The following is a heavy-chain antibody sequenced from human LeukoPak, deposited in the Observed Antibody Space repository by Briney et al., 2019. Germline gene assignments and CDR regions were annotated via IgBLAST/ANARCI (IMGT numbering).Heavy chain of an antibody. J-gene: IGHJ6*02. Sequence: SESLSLTCAVYGGSFSGYYWSWIRQPPGKGLEWIGEINHSGSTNYNPSLKSRVTISVDTSKNQFSLKLSSVTAADTAVYYCARFSFGSMDMDVWGQGTTVTVSS. CDR1: GGSFSGYY. D-gene: IGHD2-8*01. CDR3: ARFSFGSMDMDV. V-gene: IGHV4-34*01. CDR2: INHSGST.